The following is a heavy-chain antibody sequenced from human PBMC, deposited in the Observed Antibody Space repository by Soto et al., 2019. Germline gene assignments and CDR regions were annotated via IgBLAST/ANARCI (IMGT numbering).Heavy chain of an antibody. CDR3: ARGFQYHYDSSGYLDY. V-gene: IGHV3-33*01. D-gene: IGHD3-22*01. CDR1: GFTFSTYG. J-gene: IGHJ4*02. Sequence: QVQLVESGGSVVQPGRSLRLSCAASGFTFSTYGMHWVRQAPGKGLEWVAVIWYDGSNKYYADSVKGRFTISRDNSKNTLYLQMNSLRAEDTAVYYCARGFQYHYDSSGYLDYWGLGTLVILSS. CDR2: IWYDGSNK.